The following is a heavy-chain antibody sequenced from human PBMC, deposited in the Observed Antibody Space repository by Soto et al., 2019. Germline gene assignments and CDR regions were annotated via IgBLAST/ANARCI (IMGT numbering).Heavy chain of an antibody. J-gene: IGHJ3*02. CDR2: IVVGSGST. CDR3: AAIAPPHYHDSSGSDAFDI. D-gene: IGHD3-22*01. CDR1: GFTFTSSG. Sequence: SVKVSCKASGFTFTSSGVQWVRQARGQRLEWIGWIVVGSGSTNSAQKFQERVTITRDMSTSTAYMELSRLRSDDTAVYYCAAIAPPHYHDSSGSDAFDIWGQGTMVTVSS. V-gene: IGHV1-58*01.